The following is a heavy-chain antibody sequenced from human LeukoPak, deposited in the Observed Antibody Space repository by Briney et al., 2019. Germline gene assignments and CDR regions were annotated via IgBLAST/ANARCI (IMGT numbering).Heavy chain of an antibody. CDR2: ISYDGSNK. D-gene: IGHD2-2*02. V-gene: IGHV3-30*09. CDR1: GFTFSSYD. CDR3: ARANTPFADY. Sequence: PGRSLRLSCAASGFTFSSYDMHWVRQAPGKGLEWVAVISYDGSNKYYADSVKGRFAISRDNSKNTVYLQMNSLRVEDPAVYYCARANTPFADYWGQGTLVTVSS. J-gene: IGHJ4*02.